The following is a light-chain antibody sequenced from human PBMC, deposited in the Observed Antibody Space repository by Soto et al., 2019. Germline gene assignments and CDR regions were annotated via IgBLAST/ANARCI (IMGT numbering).Light chain of an antibody. CDR3: QQYNTYPFT. Sequence: DIQMTQSPSSLSASVGDRVTITCRASQSISSYLNWYQQKPGKAPKLLIYAASSLQSGVPSRFSGSGSGTDFTLTISSLQSEDFADYYCQQYNTYPFTFGPGTKVDIK. CDR1: QSISSY. J-gene: IGKJ3*01. V-gene: IGKV1-39*01. CDR2: AAS.